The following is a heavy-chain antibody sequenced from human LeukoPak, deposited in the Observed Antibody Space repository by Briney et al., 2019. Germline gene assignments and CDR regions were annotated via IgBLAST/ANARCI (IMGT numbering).Heavy chain of an antibody. CDR3: AREYCSGASCWEVYMDV. Sequence: PGGSLRLSCAASGFTFSDFGMHWVRQAAGKGLEGVAFIRYDGNNKYYADSVKGRFTISRDNVKNSLYLQMNSLRAEDTALYYCAREYCSGASCWEVYMDVWGKGTTVTVSS. CDR2: IRYDGNNK. CDR1: GFTFSDFG. D-gene: IGHD2-15*01. J-gene: IGHJ6*03. V-gene: IGHV3-30*02.